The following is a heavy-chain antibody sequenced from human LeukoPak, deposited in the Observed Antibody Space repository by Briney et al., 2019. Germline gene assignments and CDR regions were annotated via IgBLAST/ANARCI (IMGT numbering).Heavy chain of an antibody. Sequence: PGGSLRLSCAASGFIFSSYWMHWVRQAPGKGLEWVANIKQDGSEKYYVDSVKGRFTISKDDTKNSVFLQMNNLRAEDTAVYYCARETIVVVPAGPGNWFDPWGQGTLVTVSS. V-gene: IGHV3-7*03. CDR1: GFIFSSYW. J-gene: IGHJ5*02. D-gene: IGHD2-2*01. CDR2: IKQDGSEK. CDR3: ARETIVVVPAGPGNWFDP.